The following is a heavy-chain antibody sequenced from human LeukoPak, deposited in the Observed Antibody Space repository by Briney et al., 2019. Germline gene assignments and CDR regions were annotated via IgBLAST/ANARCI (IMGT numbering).Heavy chain of an antibody. CDR1: GYTFTGYY. CDR2: INPNSGGT. V-gene: IGHV1-2*02. Sequence: ASVKVSCKASGYTFTGYYMHWVRQAPGQGLEWMGWINPNSGGTNYAQKFQGRVTMTRDTSISTAYMELSRLRSDDTAVYYCATAYYYDSSGYYYLDYWGQGTLVTVSS. J-gene: IGHJ4*02. CDR3: ATAYYYDSSGYYYLDY. D-gene: IGHD3-22*01.